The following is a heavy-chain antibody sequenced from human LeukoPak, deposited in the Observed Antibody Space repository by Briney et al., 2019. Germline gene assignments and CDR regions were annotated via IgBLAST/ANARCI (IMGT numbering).Heavy chain of an antibody. CDR1: GFTVSSNY. D-gene: IGHD3-3*01. CDR2: ISDGGGIT. J-gene: IGHJ4*02. V-gene: IGHV3-23*01. CDR3: AKGKRFATDYDFWSGSDY. Sequence: PGGSLRLSCAASGFTVSSNYMSWVRQAPGKGLEWVPGISDGGGITHYADSVKGRFTISRDNSKSTLYLQMNSLRAEDTAVYYCAKGKRFATDYDFWSGSDYWGQGTLVTVSS.